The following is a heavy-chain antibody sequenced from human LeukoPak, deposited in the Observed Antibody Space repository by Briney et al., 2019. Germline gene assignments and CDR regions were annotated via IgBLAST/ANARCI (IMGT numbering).Heavy chain of an antibody. V-gene: IGHV3-48*03. D-gene: IGHD3-22*01. CDR2: ISSSGSTI. Sequence: GGSLRLSCAASGFTFSSYEMNWVRQAPGKGLEWVSYISSSGSTIYSDSVKGRFTISRDTAKNSLYLQMNSLRVDDTAVYYCAKGSKLVVITRDHYMAVWGKGTTVTISS. CDR3: AKGSKLVVITRDHYMAV. CDR1: GFTFSSYE. J-gene: IGHJ6*03.